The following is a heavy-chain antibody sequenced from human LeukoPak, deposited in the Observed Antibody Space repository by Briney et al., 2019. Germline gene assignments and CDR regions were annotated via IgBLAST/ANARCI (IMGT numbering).Heavy chain of an antibody. J-gene: IGHJ2*01. Sequence: GGSLRLSCAASGFTFSSYGMHWVRQAPGKGLEWVAVISYDGSNKYYADSVKGRFTISRDNAKNSLYLQMNSLRAEDTAVYYCARDYYDRQRGYWYFDLWGRGTLVTVSS. D-gene: IGHD3-22*01. CDR3: ARDYYDRQRGYWYFDL. CDR2: ISYDGSNK. V-gene: IGHV3-30*03. CDR1: GFTFSSYG.